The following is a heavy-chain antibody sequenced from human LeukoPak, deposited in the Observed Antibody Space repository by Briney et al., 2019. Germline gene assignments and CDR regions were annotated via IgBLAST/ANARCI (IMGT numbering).Heavy chain of an antibody. Sequence: ASVTVSCKASGYTFTSYPMHWVRQAPGQRLEWMGWINAGNGNTKYSQKFQGRVTITRDTSASTAYMELSSLRSEDTAVYYCARDPRNWGPLYYFDYWGQGTLVTVPS. CDR2: INAGNGNT. CDR1: GYTFTSYP. D-gene: IGHD7-27*01. V-gene: IGHV1-3*01. CDR3: ARDPRNWGPLYYFDY. J-gene: IGHJ4*02.